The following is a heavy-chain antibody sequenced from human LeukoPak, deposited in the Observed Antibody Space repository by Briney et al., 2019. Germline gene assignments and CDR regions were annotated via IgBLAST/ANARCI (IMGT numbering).Heavy chain of an antibody. D-gene: IGHD1-26*01. CDR2: IYTSGST. V-gene: IGHV4-4*07. CDR3: AGREGVSYYYYMDV. CDR1: GGSISSYY. J-gene: IGHJ6*03. Sequence: SETLSLTCTVSGGSISSYYWSWIRQPAGKGLEWIGRIYTSGSTNYNPSLESRVTMSVDTSKNQFSLTLSPVTAADTAVYYCAGREGVSYYYYMDVWGKGTTVTISS.